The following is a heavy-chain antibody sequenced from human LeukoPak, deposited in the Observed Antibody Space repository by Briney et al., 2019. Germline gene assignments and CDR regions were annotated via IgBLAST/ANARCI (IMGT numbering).Heavy chain of an antibody. D-gene: IGHD4-17*01. J-gene: IGHJ4*02. CDR1: GFTFNTYA. Sequence: PGRSLRLSCAASGFTFNTYAMSWVRQAPGKGLEWVSSISENGESTYYADSVKGRFTISRDNSRNTLYPQMNSLRAEDTAVYYCASYFHYGDYASLWYWGQGTLVTVSS. CDR2: ISENGEST. CDR3: ASYFHYGDYASLWY. V-gene: IGHV3-23*01.